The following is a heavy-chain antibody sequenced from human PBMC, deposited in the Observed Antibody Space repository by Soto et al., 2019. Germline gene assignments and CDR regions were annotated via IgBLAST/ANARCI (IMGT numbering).Heavy chain of an antibody. D-gene: IGHD3-10*01. CDR1: GYTFTSYG. Sequence: ASVKVSCKASGYTFTSYGISWVRQAPGQGLEWMGWISAYNGNTNYAQKLQGRVTMTTDTSTSTAYMELRSLRSEDTAVYYCARATGPHYYGSGSYPLYWGQGTLVTVSS. CDR3: ARATGPHYYGSGSYPLY. CDR2: ISAYNGNT. J-gene: IGHJ4*02. V-gene: IGHV1-18*01.